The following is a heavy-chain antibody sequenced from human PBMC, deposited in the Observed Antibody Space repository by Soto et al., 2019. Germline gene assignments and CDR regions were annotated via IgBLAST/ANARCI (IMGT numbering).Heavy chain of an antibody. J-gene: IGHJ6*02. CDR1: GGTFSSYA. CDR3: ARNGRTGTLYYSGMDV. Sequence: QVQLVQSGAEVKKPGSSVKVSCKASGGTFSSYAISWVRQAPGQGLEWMGGIIPIFGTANYAQKFQGRVTITADESPGTAYMEPSSLRSEDTAVYYCARNGRTGTLYYSGMDVWGQGTTVTVSS. D-gene: IGHD1-1*01. V-gene: IGHV1-69*12. CDR2: IIPIFGTA.